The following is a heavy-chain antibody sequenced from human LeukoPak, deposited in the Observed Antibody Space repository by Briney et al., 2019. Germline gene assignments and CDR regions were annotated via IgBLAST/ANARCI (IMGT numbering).Heavy chain of an antibody. CDR2: IYYSGST. D-gene: IGHD2-2*01. CDR3: ARNTPGYCSSTSCYGTIDY. V-gene: IGHV4-59*08. J-gene: IGHJ4*02. CDR1: GSSISSYY. Sequence: SEILSLTCTVSGSSISSYYWSWIRQPPGKGLEWIGYIYYSGSTNYNPSLKSRVTISVDTSKNQFSLKLSSVTAVDTAVYYCARNTPGYCSSTSCYGTIDYWGQGTLVTVSS.